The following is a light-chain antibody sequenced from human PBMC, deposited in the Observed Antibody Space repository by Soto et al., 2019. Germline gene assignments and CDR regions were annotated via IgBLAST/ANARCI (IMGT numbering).Light chain of an antibody. CDR1: QYISSN. Sequence: EIVMTQSPATLSVSPGERATLSCRASQYISSNLAWYQQKPGQAPRLLIYGASTRATGNPARFSGSGSGTEFTLIISSLQSEDFAVYYCQQYHNWPLTFGGGTNVEIK. CDR3: QQYHNWPLT. V-gene: IGKV3D-15*01. J-gene: IGKJ4*01. CDR2: GAS.